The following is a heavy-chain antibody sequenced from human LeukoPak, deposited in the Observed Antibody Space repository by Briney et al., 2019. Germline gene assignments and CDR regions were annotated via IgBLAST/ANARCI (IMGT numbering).Heavy chain of an antibody. CDR3: ARAEFTDYYDGNGAYYFDY. J-gene: IGHJ4*02. D-gene: IGHD3-22*01. CDR1: GYTFTSYG. CDR2: ISAYNGNT. Sequence: ASVKVSCKASGYTFTSYGISWVRQAPGQGLEWMGWISAYNGNTNYAQKLQGRVTMTTDTSTSTAYMELRSLRSDDTAVYYCARAEFTDYYDGNGAYYFDYWGQGTLVTVSS. V-gene: IGHV1-18*01.